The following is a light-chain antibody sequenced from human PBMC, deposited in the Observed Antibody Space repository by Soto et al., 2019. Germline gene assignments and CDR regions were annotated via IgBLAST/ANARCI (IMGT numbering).Light chain of an antibody. CDR3: QQYDSSLWT. CDR1: QSVSSSY. J-gene: IGKJ1*01. CDR2: GAS. V-gene: IGKV3-20*01. Sequence: EIVLTQSPGTLSLSSGERATLSCRASQSVSSSYLAWYQQKPGQAPRLLIYGASSRATGIPDRFSGSGSGTDFPLTISRLEPEDFAVYYCQQYDSSLWTFGQGTKVEIK.